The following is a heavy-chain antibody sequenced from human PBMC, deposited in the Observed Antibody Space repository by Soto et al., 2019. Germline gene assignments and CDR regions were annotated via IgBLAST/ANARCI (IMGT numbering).Heavy chain of an antibody. CDR1: GGSISSSNW. Sequence: QVQLQESGPGLVKPSGTLSLTCAVSGGSISSSNWWSWVRQPPGKGLEWIGEIYHSGSTNYNPSLKSRVTISVNKSKNQFSLKLSSVTAADTAVYYCARLSSGWYPPIWYFDLWGRGTLVTVSS. V-gene: IGHV4-4*02. CDR3: ARLSSGWYPPIWYFDL. J-gene: IGHJ2*01. CDR2: IYHSGST. D-gene: IGHD6-19*01.